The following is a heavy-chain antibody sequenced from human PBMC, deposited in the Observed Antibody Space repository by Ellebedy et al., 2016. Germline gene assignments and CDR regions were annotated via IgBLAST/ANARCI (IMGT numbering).Heavy chain of an antibody. CDR1: GFNVNSNY. D-gene: IGHD2-2*01. CDR3: ARHLMTTVPAGMDV. Sequence: GESLKISXAASGFNVNSNYMSWVRQAAGKGLEWVSGIYSVGSRNYADSVKGRFTLSRDISKNTLYLQMNSLRVEDTAVYYCARHLMTTVPAGMDVWGQGTTVTVS. J-gene: IGHJ6*02. CDR2: IYSVGSR. V-gene: IGHV3-66*04.